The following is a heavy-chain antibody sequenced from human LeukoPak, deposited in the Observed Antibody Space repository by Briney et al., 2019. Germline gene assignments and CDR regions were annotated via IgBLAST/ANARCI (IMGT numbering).Heavy chain of an antibody. J-gene: IGHJ6*02. Sequence: SETLSLTCTVSGGSIRSYYWSWIRQPPEKGLEWIGYIYYSGSTNYNPSLKSRVTISVDTSMNQFSLRLSSVTAADTAVYFCARAPSMVRGGRVEYHYYGMDVWGQGTTDTVSS. D-gene: IGHD3-10*01. CDR1: GGSIRSYY. CDR3: ARAPSMVRGGRVEYHYYGMDV. V-gene: IGHV4-59*01. CDR2: IYYSGST.